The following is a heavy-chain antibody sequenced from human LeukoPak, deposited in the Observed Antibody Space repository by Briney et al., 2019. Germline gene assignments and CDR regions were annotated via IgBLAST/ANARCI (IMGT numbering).Heavy chain of an antibody. J-gene: IGHJ4*02. CDR3: AKEGIYCSGGSCYFDY. V-gene: IGHV3-33*06. CDR1: GFTFSSYG. D-gene: IGHD2-15*01. CDR2: IWYDGSNK. Sequence: PGGSLRLSCAASGFTFSSYGIHWVRQAPGKGLEWVAVIWYDGSNKYYADSVKGRFTISRDNSKNTLYLQMNSLRAEDTAVYYCAKEGIYCSGGSCYFDYWGQGTLVTVSS.